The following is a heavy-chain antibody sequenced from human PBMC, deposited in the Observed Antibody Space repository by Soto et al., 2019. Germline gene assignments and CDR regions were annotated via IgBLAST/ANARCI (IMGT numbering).Heavy chain of an antibody. J-gene: IGHJ5*02. D-gene: IGHD3-22*01. CDR1: GFFFSDYA. Sequence: GGSLRLSCAASGFFFSDYAMSWVRQAPGKGPEWVSSISGSGVNTFYADSVKGRFTISRDNAKNSLYLQMNSLRAEDTAVYYCARALYYYDSSGYYGSWGQGTLVTVSS. V-gene: IGHV3-21*01. CDR2: ISGSGVNT. CDR3: ARALYYYDSSGYYGS.